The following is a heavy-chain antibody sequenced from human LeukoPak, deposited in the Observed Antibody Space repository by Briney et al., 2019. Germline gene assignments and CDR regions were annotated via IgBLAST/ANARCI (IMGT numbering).Heavy chain of an antibody. J-gene: IGHJ4*02. CDR1: GFTFSSYG. D-gene: IGHD2-15*01. CDR3: AKDRAGYCSGGSCYRSDY. V-gene: IGHV3-30*18. Sequence: GGSLRLSCAASGFTFSSYGMHWVRQAPGKGLEWVAVISCDGSNKYYADSVKGRFTISRDNSKNTLYLQMNSLRAEDTAVYYCAKDRAGYCSGGSCYRSDYWGQGTLVTVSP. CDR2: ISCDGSNK.